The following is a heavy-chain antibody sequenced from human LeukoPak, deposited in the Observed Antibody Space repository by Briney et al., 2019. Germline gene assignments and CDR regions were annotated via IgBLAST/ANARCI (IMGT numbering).Heavy chain of an antibody. CDR1: GYSISSGYH. J-gene: IGHJ4*02. CDR3: ARDLLGYCSGGSCYFGGASFDY. CDR2: IYHSGST. V-gene: IGHV4-38-2*02. D-gene: IGHD2-15*01. Sequence: NSSEILSLTCAVSGYSISSGYHWGWIRQPPGKGLEWIGSIYHSGSTYYNPSLKSRVTISVDTSKNQFSLKLSSVAAADTAVYYCARDLLGYCSGGSCYFGGASFDYWGQGTLVTVSS.